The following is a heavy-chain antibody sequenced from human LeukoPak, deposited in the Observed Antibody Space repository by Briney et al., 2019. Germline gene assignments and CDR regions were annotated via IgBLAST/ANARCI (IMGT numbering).Heavy chain of an antibody. J-gene: IGHJ4*02. CDR3: AKDDEGYY. CDR2: IKEDGSAK. Sequence: LRQTPEKGLEWVANIKEDGSAKYYVDFVKGRFTISRDNAKNSLYLQMNSLRAEDTAVYYCAKDDEGYYWAQGTLLPVSS. V-gene: IGHV3-7*04. D-gene: IGHD3-3*01.